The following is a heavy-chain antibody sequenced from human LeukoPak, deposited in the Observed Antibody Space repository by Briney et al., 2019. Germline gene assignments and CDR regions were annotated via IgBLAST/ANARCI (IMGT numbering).Heavy chain of an antibody. CDR3: ASPRALDCSSTSCQTANGAFDI. Sequence: ASVKVSCKASGGTFSSYTISWVRQAPGQGLEWMGRIIPILGIANYAQKFQGRVTITADKSTSTAYMELSSLRSEDTAVYYCASPRALDCSSTSCQTANGAFDIWGQGTMVTVSS. CDR2: IIPILGIA. V-gene: IGHV1-69*02. D-gene: IGHD2-2*01. CDR1: GGTFSSYT. J-gene: IGHJ3*02.